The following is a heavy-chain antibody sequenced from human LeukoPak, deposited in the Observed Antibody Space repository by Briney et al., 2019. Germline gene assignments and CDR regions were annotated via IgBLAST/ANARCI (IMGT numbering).Heavy chain of an antibody. D-gene: IGHD6-13*01. V-gene: IGHV3-74*01. CDR1: GFTFSSYW. CDR3: AREAAVGISFDY. CDR2: ISTDGSST. J-gene: IGHJ4*02. Sequence: GGSLRLSCAASGFTFSSYWMHWVRQAPGKGLVWVSRISTDGSSTSYADSVKGRFTISRDNAKNTLYLQMNSLRAEDTAVYYCAREAAVGISFDYWGQGTLVTVSS.